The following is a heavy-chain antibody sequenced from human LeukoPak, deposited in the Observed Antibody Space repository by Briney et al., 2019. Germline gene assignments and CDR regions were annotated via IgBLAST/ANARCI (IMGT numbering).Heavy chain of an antibody. CDR3: AKGSPFSSSRNFDC. Sequence: PGGSLRLSCAASGSTFSSYGMSWVRQAPGKGLEWVSGISASGGSTYYADSVKGRFTISRDNSKNTLYLQMNSLRAEDMAVYFCAKGSPFSSSRNFDCWGQGNLVTVSS. CDR2: ISASGGST. J-gene: IGHJ4*02. CDR1: GSTFSSYG. D-gene: IGHD6-13*01. V-gene: IGHV3-23*01.